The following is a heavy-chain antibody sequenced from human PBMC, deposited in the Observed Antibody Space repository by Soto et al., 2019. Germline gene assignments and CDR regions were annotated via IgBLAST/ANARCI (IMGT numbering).Heavy chain of an antibody. Sequence: EVQLVESGGGLVQRGGSLRFSCAASGFTFSSYSMNWVRQPPGTGLVWVSYISSSTSTIYYADSVKGRFTISRDNATNSLYLQMNSMRDEATAVYYCARGIAEAGGRHFDYWGQGTLVTVSS. CDR2: ISSSTSTI. CDR1: GFTFSSYS. J-gene: IGHJ4*02. V-gene: IGHV3-48*02. CDR3: ARGIAEAGGRHFDY. D-gene: IGHD6-13*01.